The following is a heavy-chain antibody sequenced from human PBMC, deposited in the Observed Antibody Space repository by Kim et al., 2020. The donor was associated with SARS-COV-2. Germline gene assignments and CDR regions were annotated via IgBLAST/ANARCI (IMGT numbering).Heavy chain of an antibody. D-gene: IGHD2-2*02. V-gene: IGHV4-34*01. CDR3: ARQRGYTSGNSFDS. J-gene: IGHJ4*02. Sequence: PSLGSRVTISVDTSKNQFSLRMTSLTAADTAVYYCARQRGYTSGNSFDSWGQGTLVTVSS.